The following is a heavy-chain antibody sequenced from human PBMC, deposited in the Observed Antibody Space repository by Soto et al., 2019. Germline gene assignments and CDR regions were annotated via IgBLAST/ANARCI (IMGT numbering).Heavy chain of an antibody. CDR3: ARDLGGPDY. V-gene: IGHV3-74*03. CDR2: LSSDGFGA. Sequence: ASVKVSCKASGYTFTSYYMHWVRQAPGRGLEWVSRLSSDGFGAAYADFVKGRFFISRDIARNTLFLQMNSLRADDTAVYYCARDLGGPDYWGRGTSVTVSS. J-gene: IGHJ4*02. D-gene: IGHD3-16*01. CDR1: GYTFTSYY.